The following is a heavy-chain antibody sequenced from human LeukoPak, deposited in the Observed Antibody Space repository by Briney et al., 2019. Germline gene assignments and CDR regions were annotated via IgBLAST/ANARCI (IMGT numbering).Heavy chain of an antibody. V-gene: IGHV3-30*01. CDR2: ISYDGSNK. CDR1: GFTFSSYA. D-gene: IGHD2-8*01. J-gene: IGHJ4*02. CDR3: ARADCTNGVCQLDY. Sequence: GGSLGLSCAASGFTFSSYAMHWVRQAPGKGLEWVAVISYDGSNKYYADSVKGRFTISRDNSKNTLYLQMNSLRAEDTAVYYCARADCTNGVCQLDYWGQGALVTVSS.